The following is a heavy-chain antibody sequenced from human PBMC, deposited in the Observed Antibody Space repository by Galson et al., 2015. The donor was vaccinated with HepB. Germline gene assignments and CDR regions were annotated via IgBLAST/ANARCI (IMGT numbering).Heavy chain of an antibody. CDR3: VKDESRYRGDFDN. V-gene: IGHV3-30*18. CDR1: GFIFSNFG. J-gene: IGHJ4*02. Sequence: SLRLSCAVSGFIFSNFGMHWVRQASGKGLEWVAGISYDGSIKYYRDSVKGRFSISRDNSKNTLYLQMNSLRPEDTAVHFCVKDESRYRGDFDNWGQGTLVTVSS. CDR2: ISYDGSIK. D-gene: IGHD5-12*01.